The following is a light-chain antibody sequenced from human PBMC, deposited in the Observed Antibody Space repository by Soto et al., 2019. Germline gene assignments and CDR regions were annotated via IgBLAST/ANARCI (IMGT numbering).Light chain of an antibody. Sequence: IQMTQSPSSMSACGGGRETITCRASQGIRNDLGWYQQKPGKAPNLLIYATSNLQSGVPSRFSGSGSGTDLTLSIITLQPEDFTSDHGQPSYSTTWTFRQGTKVDIK. V-gene: IGKV1-39*01. CDR2: ATS. CDR1: QGIRND. J-gene: IGKJ1*01. CDR3: QPSYSTTWT.